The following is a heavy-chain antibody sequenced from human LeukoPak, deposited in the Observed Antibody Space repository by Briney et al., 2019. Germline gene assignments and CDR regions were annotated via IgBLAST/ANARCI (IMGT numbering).Heavy chain of an antibody. CDR3: ARLPMYYDFWSGYYGAFGI. D-gene: IGHD3-3*01. V-gene: IGHV5-51*01. CDR1: GYSFTSYW. J-gene: IGHJ3*02. Sequence: GESLKISCKGSGYSFTSYWLGWVRQMPGKGLGWMGIIYPGDSDTRYSPSFQGQVTISADKSISTAYLQWSSLKASDTAMYYCARLPMYYDFWSGYYGAFGIWGQGTMVTVSS. CDR2: IYPGDSDT.